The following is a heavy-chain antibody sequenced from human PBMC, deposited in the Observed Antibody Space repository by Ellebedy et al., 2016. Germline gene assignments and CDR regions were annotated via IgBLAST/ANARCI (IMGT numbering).Heavy chain of an antibody. J-gene: IGHJ5*02. CDR2: INPNSGGT. Sequence: ASVKVSCKASGYTFTGYYMHWVRQAPGQGLEWMGWINPNSGGTNYAQKFQGWVTMTRDTSISTAYMELSRLRSDDTAVYYCARGGYSYGYWFDPWGQGTLVTVSS. CDR3: ARGGYSYGYWFDP. D-gene: IGHD5-18*01. CDR1: GYTFTGYY. V-gene: IGHV1-2*04.